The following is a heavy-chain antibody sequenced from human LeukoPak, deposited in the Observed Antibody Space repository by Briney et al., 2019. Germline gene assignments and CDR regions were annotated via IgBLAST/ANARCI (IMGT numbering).Heavy chain of an antibody. CDR1: GFTFSNYG. CDR2: TSSDLNVK. Sequence: GGSLRLSCAASGFTFSNYGMHWVRQAPGKGLEWVAVTSSDLNVKLYADSVKGRFTISRDNSRSTLYLQMNSLRPEDTAIYYCAREGYYGSGSPPSLYFDYWGQGTLVTVSS. J-gene: IGHJ4*02. D-gene: IGHD3-10*01. V-gene: IGHV3-30*03. CDR3: AREGYYGSGSPPSLYFDY.